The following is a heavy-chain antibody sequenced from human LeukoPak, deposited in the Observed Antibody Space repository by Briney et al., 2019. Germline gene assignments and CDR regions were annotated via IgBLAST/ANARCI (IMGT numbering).Heavy chain of an antibody. CDR3: VRESSGYYYFDY. CDR1: GFTFTSYS. V-gene: IGHV3-23*01. CDR2: ISGGGGST. J-gene: IGHJ4*02. Sequence: PGGSLRLSCAASGFTFTSYSMNWVRQAPGKGLEWVSTISGGGGSTYYADSVKGRFTISRDNSKNTLYLQMNSLRAEDTAVYYCVRESSGYYYFDYWGQGTLVTVSS. D-gene: IGHD3-22*01.